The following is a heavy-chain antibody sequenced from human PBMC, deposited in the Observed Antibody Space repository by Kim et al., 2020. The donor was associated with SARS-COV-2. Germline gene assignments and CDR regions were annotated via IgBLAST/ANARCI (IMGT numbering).Heavy chain of an antibody. CDR3: ATYPDYFFNY. D-gene: IGHD4-17*01. J-gene: IGHJ4*02. CDR1: GFIFSGST. V-gene: IGHV3-73*01. CDR2: IRSKPENYAT. Sequence: GGSLRLSCAASGFIFSGSTMHWVRQASGKGLEWVGRIRSKPENYATEYTVSVKGRFTVSRDDSKNTAYLQMNGLKTEDTAVYYCATYPDYFFNYWGQGILVTVSS.